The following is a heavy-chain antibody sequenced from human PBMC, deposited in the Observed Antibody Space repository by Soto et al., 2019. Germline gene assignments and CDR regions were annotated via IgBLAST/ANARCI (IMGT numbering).Heavy chain of an antibody. Sequence: SETLSLTCAVSGGSISSGGYSWSWIRQPPGKGLEWIGYIYHSGSTYYNPSLKSRVTISVDRSKNQFSLKLSSVTAADTAVYYCARAIPPTAAISPYNNSGMDVWGKGTTVTVSS. CDR3: ARAIPPTAAISPYNNSGMDV. CDR1: GGSISSGGYS. J-gene: IGHJ6*04. D-gene: IGHD2-2*01. CDR2: IYHSGST. V-gene: IGHV4-30-2*01.